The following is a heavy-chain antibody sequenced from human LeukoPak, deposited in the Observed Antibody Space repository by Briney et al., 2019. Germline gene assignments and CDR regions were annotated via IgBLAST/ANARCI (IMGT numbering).Heavy chain of an antibody. CDR1: GFTFSSYG. CDR3: AREKNDFWSGGYGMDV. J-gene: IGHJ6*02. Sequence: GSLRLSCAASGFTFSSYGMHWVRQAPGKGLEWVALIWYDGSNKYYADSVKGRFTISRDNSKNTLYLQMNSLRAEDTAVYYCAREKNDFWSGGYGMDVWGQGTTVTVSS. D-gene: IGHD3-3*01. V-gene: IGHV3-30*02. CDR2: IWYDGSNK.